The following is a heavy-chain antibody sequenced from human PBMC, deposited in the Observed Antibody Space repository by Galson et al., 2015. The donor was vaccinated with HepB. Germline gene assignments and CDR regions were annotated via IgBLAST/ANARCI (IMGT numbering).Heavy chain of an antibody. J-gene: IGHJ2*01. CDR2: IVVGSGKT. CDR1: GFTFTSSA. CDR3: AAEGGIAVAGTGWYFDL. V-gene: IGHV1-58*01. Sequence: SVKVSCKASGFTFTSSAVQWVRQARGQRLEWIGWIVVGSGKTNYAQKFQERVTITRDMSTSTAYMELSSLRSEDTAVYYCAAEGGIAVAGTGWYFDLWGRGTLVTVSS. D-gene: IGHD6-19*01.